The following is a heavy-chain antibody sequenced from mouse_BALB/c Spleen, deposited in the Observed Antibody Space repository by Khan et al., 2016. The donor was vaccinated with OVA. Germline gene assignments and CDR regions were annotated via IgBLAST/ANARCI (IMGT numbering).Heavy chain of an antibody. Sequence: EVQLQQSGPELVKPGASMKISCKASGYSFTDYTMKWVKQSHGKNIEWIGLINPYNGDNNYNQKFKGKATLTVDKSTSTAYMELLSLTAEDSAVYYCARSGDGGFAYWGQGTLVTVSA. J-gene: IGHJ3*01. CDR3: ARSGDGGFAY. CDR1: GYSFTDYT. CDR2: INPYNGDN. V-gene: IGHV1-18*01.